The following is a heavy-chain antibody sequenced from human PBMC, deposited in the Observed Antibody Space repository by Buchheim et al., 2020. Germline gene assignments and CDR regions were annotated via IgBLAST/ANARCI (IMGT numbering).Heavy chain of an antibody. CDR2: ISYDGSNK. J-gene: IGHJ6*02. V-gene: IGHV3-30*18. CDR3: AKDSAGTTWHYYYYGMDV. D-gene: IGHD1-7*01. Sequence: QVQLVESGGGVVQPGRSLRLSCAASGFTFSSYGMHWVRQAPGKGLEWVAVISYDGSNKYYADSVKGRFTISRDNSKNTLYLQMHSLRAEDTAVYYCAKDSAGTTWHYYYYGMDVWGQGTT. CDR1: GFTFSSYG.